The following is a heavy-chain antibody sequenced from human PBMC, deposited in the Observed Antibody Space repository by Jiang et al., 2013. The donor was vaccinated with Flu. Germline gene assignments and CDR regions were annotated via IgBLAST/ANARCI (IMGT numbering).Heavy chain of an antibody. CDR2: TYYRSKWYN. Sequence: QTPLTHLCHLRGTVSLATVLLGTGSGQSPSRGLEWLGRTYYRSKWYNDYAVSVKSRITINPDTSKNQFSLQLNSVTPEDTAVYYCARVGHSSSWYVVGGYYYGMDVWGQGTTVTVSS. J-gene: IGHJ6*02. V-gene: IGHV6-1*01. D-gene: IGHD6-13*01. CDR3: ARVGHSSSWYVVGGYYYGMDV. CDR1: GTVSLATVLL.